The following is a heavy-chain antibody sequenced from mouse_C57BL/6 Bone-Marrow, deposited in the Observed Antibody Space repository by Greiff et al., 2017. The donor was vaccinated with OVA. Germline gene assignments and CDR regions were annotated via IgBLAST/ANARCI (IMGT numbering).Heavy chain of an antibody. V-gene: IGHV1-7*01. Sequence: VQLQQSGAELAKPGASVKLSCKASGYTFTSYCMHWVKQRPGQGLEWIGYINPSSGYTKYNQKFKDKATLTADKSSSTAYMQLSSLTYEDSAVYYCARRYYGSMYYFDYWGQGTTLTVSS. D-gene: IGHD1-1*01. CDR1: GYTFTSYC. J-gene: IGHJ2*01. CDR2: INPSSGYT. CDR3: ARRYYGSMYYFDY.